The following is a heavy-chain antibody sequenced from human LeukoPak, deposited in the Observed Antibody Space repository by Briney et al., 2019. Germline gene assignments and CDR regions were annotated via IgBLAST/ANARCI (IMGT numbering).Heavy chain of an antibody. J-gene: IGHJ5*02. V-gene: IGHV3-33*01. CDR1: GFTFSSYG. CDR2: ICYDGSNK. Sequence: GGSLRLSCAASGFTFSSYGMHWVRQAPGKGLEWAAVICYDGSNKYYADSVKGRFTISRDNSKNTLYLQMNSLRAEDPAIYYCARDRPNYHESNGHYYQRDGDHWGQGTLVTVSS. D-gene: IGHD3-22*01. CDR3: ARDRPNYHESNGHYYQRDGDH.